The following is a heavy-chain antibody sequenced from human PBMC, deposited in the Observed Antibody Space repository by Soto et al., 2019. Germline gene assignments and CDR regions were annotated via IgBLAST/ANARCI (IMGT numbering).Heavy chain of an antibody. CDR3: ARGNDIVVVVAATPDEYYFDY. D-gene: IGHD2-15*01. Sequence: APVKVSWKASGYTFTCYYLHWVRQATGQGLEWMGWIKPNSGGTNYAKKFQGWGTMTRDTSISTAYMELSRLRSDDTAVYYCARGNDIVVVVAATPDEYYFDYWGQGTLVTVSS. CDR1: GYTFTCYY. V-gene: IGHV1-2*04. J-gene: IGHJ4*02. CDR2: IKPNSGGT.